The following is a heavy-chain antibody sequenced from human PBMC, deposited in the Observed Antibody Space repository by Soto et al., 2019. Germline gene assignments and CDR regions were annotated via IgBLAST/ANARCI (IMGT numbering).Heavy chain of an antibody. D-gene: IGHD2-2*01. J-gene: IGHJ4*02. CDR2: IYWNDDK. CDR1: GFSLSTSGVG. Sequence: SGPTLVNPTQTLTLTCTFSGFSLSTSGVGVGWIRQPPGKALEWLALIYWNDDKRYSPSLKSRLTITKDTSKNQVVLTMTNMDPVDTATYYCAHIKGPKYQLLTPKPKYYFDYWGQGTLVTVSS. V-gene: IGHV2-5*01. CDR3: AHIKGPKYQLLTPKPKYYFDY.